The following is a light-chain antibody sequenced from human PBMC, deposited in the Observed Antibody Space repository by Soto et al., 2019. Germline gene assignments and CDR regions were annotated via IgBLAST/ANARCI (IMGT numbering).Light chain of an antibody. J-gene: IGLJ2*01. CDR2: GNN. CDR3: VSWDDSLDGPV. V-gene: IGLV1-44*01. CDR1: RSNIGSVG. Sequence: QSVLTQPPSASGTPGQRVTISCSGSRSNIGSVGVNWHQQLPGTAPKLLIHGNNQRPSGVPARFSGSKSGTSASLAISGLQSEDEDDNYCVSWDDSLDGPVFGGGTKLTVL.